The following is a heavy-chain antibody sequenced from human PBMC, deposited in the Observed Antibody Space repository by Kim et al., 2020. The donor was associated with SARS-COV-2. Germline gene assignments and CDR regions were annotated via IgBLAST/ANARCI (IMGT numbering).Heavy chain of an antibody. J-gene: IGHJ6*03. CDR2: MNPNSGNT. D-gene: IGHD2-2*01. Sequence: ASVKVSCKASGYTFTSYDINWVRQATGQGLEWMGWMNPNSGNTGYAQKCQGRVTMTRNTSISTDYMELSSLRSEDTAVYYCARGVVPAAMIYYYYMDVWGKGTTVTVSS. CDR3: ARGVVPAAMIYYYYMDV. V-gene: IGHV1-8*01. CDR1: GYTFTSYD.